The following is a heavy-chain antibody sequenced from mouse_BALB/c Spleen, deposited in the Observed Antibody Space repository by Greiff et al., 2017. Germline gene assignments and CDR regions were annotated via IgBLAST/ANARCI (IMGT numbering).Heavy chain of an antibody. D-gene: IGHD2-2*01. CDR3: ARRGYYGYDGFAY. CDR1: GYTFSSYW. J-gene: IGHJ3*01. V-gene: IGHV1-9*01. CDR2: ILPGSGST. Sequence: VQLQQSGAELMKPGASVKISCKATGYTFSSYWIEWVKQRPGHGLEWIGEILPGSGSTNYNEKFKGKATFTADTSSNTAYMQLSSLTSEDSAVYYCARRGYYGYDGFAYWGQGTLVTVSA.